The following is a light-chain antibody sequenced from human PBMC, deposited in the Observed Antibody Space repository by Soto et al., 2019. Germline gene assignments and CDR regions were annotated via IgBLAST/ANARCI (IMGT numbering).Light chain of an antibody. Sequence: DIQMTVSPSAMSAFVGDRVTITCRASQGISNYLVWFQQKPGKVPKRLIYDASSLQTGVPSRFSGSGSGTEFTLTISSLQPEDVATYYCLKYHSAQGITFGQGTRLEIK. CDR1: QGISNY. J-gene: IGKJ5*01. CDR2: DAS. V-gene: IGKV1-17*03. CDR3: LKYHSAQGIT.